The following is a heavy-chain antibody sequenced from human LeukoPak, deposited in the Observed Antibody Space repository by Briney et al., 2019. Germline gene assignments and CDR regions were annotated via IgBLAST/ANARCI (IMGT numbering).Heavy chain of an antibody. V-gene: IGHV3-48*01. Sequence: GGSLRLSCAASGFTFSGYSMNWVRQAPGKGLEWISYITSSNSIITYAGSVKGRFTISRDNSKITVYLQMNSLKAEDTAVYYCAKELYDYGDYGAEGLDVGGQGTTVTVS. CDR2: ITSSNSII. J-gene: IGHJ6*02. CDR1: GFTFSGYS. D-gene: IGHD4-17*01. CDR3: AKELYDYGDYGAEGLDV.